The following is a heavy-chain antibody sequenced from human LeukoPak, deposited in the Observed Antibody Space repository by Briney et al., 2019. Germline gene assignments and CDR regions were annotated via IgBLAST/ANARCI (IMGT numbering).Heavy chain of an antibody. CDR3: ARCRYALTGGYAEYFQH. Sequence: ASVKVSCKASGYTFTEYYIHWVRQAPGQGPEWMGWINPNSGVTNYVQKFQGRVTMTRDTSISTAYMELSRLRSDDTALYYCARCRYALTGGYAEYFQHWGQGTLVTVSS. CDR1: GYTFTEYY. D-gene: IGHD4-23*01. V-gene: IGHV1-2*02. CDR2: INPNSGVT. J-gene: IGHJ1*01.